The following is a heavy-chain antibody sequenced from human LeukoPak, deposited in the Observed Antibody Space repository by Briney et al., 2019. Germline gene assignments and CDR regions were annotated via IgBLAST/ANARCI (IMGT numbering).Heavy chain of an antibody. V-gene: IGHV3-33*08. D-gene: IGHD3-10*01. CDR1: GFTFNNYW. J-gene: IGHJ4*02. CDR2: IWYDGSNK. Sequence: PGGSLRLSCVGTGFTFNNYWMNWVRQAPGKGLEWVAVIWYDGSNKYYADSVKGRFTISRDNSKSTLYLQMNSLRAEDAAVYYCAREWFGELLPDYWGQGTLVTVSS. CDR3: AREWFGELLPDY.